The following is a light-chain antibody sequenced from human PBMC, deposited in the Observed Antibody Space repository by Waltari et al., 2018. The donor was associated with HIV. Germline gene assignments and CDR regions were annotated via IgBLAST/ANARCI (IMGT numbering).Light chain of an antibody. CDR3: HQSYSTPYT. J-gene: IGKJ2*01. Sequence: DLVVTQSPDSLDGLLGERATTHCNSSRSVLYSSNNKNYLAWYQHKPGQPPKLLIYWASTRESGVPDRFSGSGSGTDFTLTIRSLQAEDVAVYYCHQSYSTPYTFGQGTKLEIK. CDR2: WAS. CDR1: RSVLYSSNNKNY. V-gene: IGKV4-1*01.